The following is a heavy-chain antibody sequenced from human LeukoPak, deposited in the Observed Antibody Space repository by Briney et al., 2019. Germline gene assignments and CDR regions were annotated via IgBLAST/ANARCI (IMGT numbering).Heavy chain of an antibody. V-gene: IGHV4-39*07. Sequence: SETLSLTCSVSGPSISNTIYYWGWVRQPPGKGLDWIGSTHYSGSTYYNPSLMSRVTISTDTSKNQFSLKLSSVTAADTAVYYCARDYSYGLDYWGQGTLVTVSS. CDR3: ARDYSYGLDY. CDR2: THYSGST. CDR1: GPSISNTIYY. J-gene: IGHJ4*02. D-gene: IGHD5-18*01.